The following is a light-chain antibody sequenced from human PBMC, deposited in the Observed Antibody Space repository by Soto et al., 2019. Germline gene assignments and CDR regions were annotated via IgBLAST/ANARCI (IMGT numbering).Light chain of an antibody. CDR2: LDS. J-gene: IGKJ1*01. CDR1: QSLLHSNGYNY. CDR3: MQALQTAWT. Sequence: DIVMTQSPLSLPVTPGEPASISCRSSQSLLHSNGYNYLDWYLQKPGQSPQLLIYLDSNRASGVPDRFSGSGSGTDFTLKISRVEAEDVGVYYCMQALQTAWTFGQGTKV. V-gene: IGKV2-28*01.